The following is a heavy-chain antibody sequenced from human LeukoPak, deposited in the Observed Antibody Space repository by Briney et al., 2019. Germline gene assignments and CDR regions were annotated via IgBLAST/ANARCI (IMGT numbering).Heavy chain of an antibody. V-gene: IGHV3-23*01. J-gene: IGHJ4*02. CDR3: AKESPRKMLMVYATYFDY. Sequence: GGSLRLSCAASGFTFSSYTMSWVRQAPGKGLEWVSTITTSDGNTYYADSVKGRFTVSRDNSKNTLYLQMNSLRAEDTAVYYCAKESPRKMLMVYATYFDYWGQGTLVTVSS. CDR2: ITTSDGNT. CDR1: GFTFSSYT. D-gene: IGHD2-8*01.